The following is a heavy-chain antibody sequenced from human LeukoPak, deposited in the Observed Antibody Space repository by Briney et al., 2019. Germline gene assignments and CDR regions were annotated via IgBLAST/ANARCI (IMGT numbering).Heavy chain of an antibody. CDR3: ARLPPQYVFFDF. CDR2: INHSGRT. J-gene: IGHJ4*02. V-gene: IGHV4-34*01. D-gene: IGHD4-11*01. Sequence: SQSLSLTCAVDAGSSSADYWGWIRQPPGQGLEWIGEINHSGRTNYNPSLKSRVTISVDMSKNQFSLRLSSVTAADTAVYYCARLPPQYVFFDFWGQGTLVTVSS. CDR1: AGSSSADY.